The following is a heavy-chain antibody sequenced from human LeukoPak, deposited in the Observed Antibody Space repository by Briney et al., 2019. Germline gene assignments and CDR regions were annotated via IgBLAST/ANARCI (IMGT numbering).Heavy chain of an antibody. Sequence: ASVKVSCKASGYTFTSYGISWVRQAPGQGLEWMGWISAYNGNTNYAQKLQGRVTMTTDTSTSTAYMELRSLRSDDTAVYYCATDLFHYGPYYFDYWGQGTLVTVSP. CDR3: ATDLFHYGPYYFDY. CDR2: ISAYNGNT. V-gene: IGHV1-18*01. CDR1: GYTFTSYG. D-gene: IGHD2-21*01. J-gene: IGHJ4*02.